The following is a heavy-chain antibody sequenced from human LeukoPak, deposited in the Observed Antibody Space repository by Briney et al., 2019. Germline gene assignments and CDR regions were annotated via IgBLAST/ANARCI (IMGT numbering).Heavy chain of an antibody. J-gene: IGHJ4*02. D-gene: IGHD2-2*02. Sequence: PLASVKVSCKASGGTFSGYAISWVRQAPGQGLEWMGGIIPIFGTANYAQKFQGRVTITADESTSTAYMELSSLRSEDTAVYYCAREGYCSSTSCYMDYWGQGTLVTVSS. CDR1: GGTFSGYA. CDR2: IIPIFGTA. CDR3: AREGYCSSTSCYMDY. V-gene: IGHV1-69*13.